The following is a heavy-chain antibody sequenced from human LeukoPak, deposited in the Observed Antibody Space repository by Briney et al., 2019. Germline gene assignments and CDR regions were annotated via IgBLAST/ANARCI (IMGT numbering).Heavy chain of an antibody. D-gene: IGHD3-22*01. CDR1: GYTFNSHG. Sequence: ASVKVSRKASGYTFNSHGISWVRQAPGQGREWMGWISTYHGNTNYSQKLKGRVTITTDTSTSTAYLKLRSLRSDDTAVYYCARDIYYDSSGYYRHWGQGTLVTVSS. V-gene: IGHV1-18*01. CDR3: ARDIYYDSSGYYRH. CDR2: ISTYHGNT. J-gene: IGHJ4*02.